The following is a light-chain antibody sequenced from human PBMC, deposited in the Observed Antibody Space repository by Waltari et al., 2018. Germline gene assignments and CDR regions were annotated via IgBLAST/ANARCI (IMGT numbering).Light chain of an antibody. CDR3: SSRDNSGNRP. CDR1: SLRTSY. V-gene: IGLV3-19*01. Sequence: SSELTQDPDVSVALGQTVRITCQGASLRTSYASWYLQKPGQAPLLLISGNNNRPSGIQNRFSGSSSGKTASLTITVSQAEDEADYYCSSRDNSGNRPFGGGTKLTVL. J-gene: IGLJ3*02. CDR2: GNN.